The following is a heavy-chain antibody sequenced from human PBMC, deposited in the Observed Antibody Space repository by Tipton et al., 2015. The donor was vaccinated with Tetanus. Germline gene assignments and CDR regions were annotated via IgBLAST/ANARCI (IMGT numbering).Heavy chain of an antibody. CDR2: IFPDDSDT. Sequence: VQLVQSGADVKKPGESLKISYKASGYSFTSHWIGWVRQMPGKGLEWMGMIFPDDSDTRYSPSFQGHVTFSVDKSTSTVYLQWSSLKASDTAMYFCARMYSTSSPFDHWGQGTLVAVSS. J-gene: IGHJ4*02. CDR3: ARMYSTSSPFDH. D-gene: IGHD6-6*01. V-gene: IGHV5-51*01. CDR1: GYSFTSHW.